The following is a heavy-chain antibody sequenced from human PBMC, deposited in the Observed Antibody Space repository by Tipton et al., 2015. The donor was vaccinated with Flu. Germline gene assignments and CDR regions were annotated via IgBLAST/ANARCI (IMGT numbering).Heavy chain of an antibody. CDR3: ARISSLYFFFEN. V-gene: IGHV4-39*07. CDR1: GGSISSTSHY. D-gene: IGHD2/OR15-2a*01. CDR2: VYYTGDT. Sequence: TLSLTCTVSGGSISSTSHYWGWIRQPPGKGLEWIGSVYYTGDTFYNPSLRSRVSISLATSEKQFSLKVTSVTAADTAFYFCARISSLYFFFENCGQGTLVTVSS. J-gene: IGHJ4*02.